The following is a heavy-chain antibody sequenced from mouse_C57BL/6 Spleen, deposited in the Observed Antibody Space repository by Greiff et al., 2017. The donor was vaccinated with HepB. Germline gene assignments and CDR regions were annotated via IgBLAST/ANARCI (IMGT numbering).Heavy chain of an antibody. CDR2: IRNKANGYTT. Sequence: EVMLVESGGGLVQPGGSLSLSCAASGFTFTDYYMSWVRQPPGKALEWLGFIRNKANGYTTEYSASVKGRFTIPRDNSQSILYLQMNALRAEDSATYYCARVLGHGSSPIYAMDYWGQGTSVTVSS. D-gene: IGHD1-1*01. V-gene: IGHV7-3*01. CDR3: ARVLGHGSSPIYAMDY. J-gene: IGHJ4*01. CDR1: GFTFTDYY.